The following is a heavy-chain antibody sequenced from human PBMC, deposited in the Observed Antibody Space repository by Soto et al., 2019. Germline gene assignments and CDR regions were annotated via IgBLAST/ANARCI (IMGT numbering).Heavy chain of an antibody. Sequence: VQLVESGGGVVQPGASLRLSCEASGFNFNGYGMHWVRQAPGKGLEWVAVVYRDGSDQHYAESVRGRFTISRDNSKNTLHLQMSSLRGDDTATYYCARGQGGGDYINWLDFWGQGTLVTVSS. J-gene: IGHJ5*01. D-gene: IGHD4-17*01. V-gene: IGHV3-33*01. CDR1: GFNFNGYG. CDR2: VYRDGSDQ. CDR3: ARGQGGGDYINWLDF.